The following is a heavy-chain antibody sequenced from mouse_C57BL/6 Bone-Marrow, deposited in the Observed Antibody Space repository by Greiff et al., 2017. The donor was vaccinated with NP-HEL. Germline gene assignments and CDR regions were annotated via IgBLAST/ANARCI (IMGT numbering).Heavy chain of an antibody. CDR1: GFSLTSYG. CDR3: AILYYGSPYAMDY. Sequence: QVQLKESGPGLVAPSQSLSITCTVSGFSLTSYGVDWVRQSPGKGLEWLGVIWGVGSTNYNSALKSRLSIIKDNSKSQVFLKMNSLQTDDTAMYYCAILYYGSPYAMDYWGQGTSVTVSS. D-gene: IGHD1-1*01. CDR2: IWGVGST. J-gene: IGHJ4*01. V-gene: IGHV2-6*01.